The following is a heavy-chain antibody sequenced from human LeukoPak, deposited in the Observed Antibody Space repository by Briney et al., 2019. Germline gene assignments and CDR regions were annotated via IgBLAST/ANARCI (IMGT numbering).Heavy chain of an antibody. V-gene: IGHV3-7*01. J-gene: IGHJ4*02. Sequence: GGSLRLSCAASGFTFSSYWMSWVRQAPGKGLEWVANIKQDGSEKYYVDSVKGRFTISRDNAKNTLYLQMNSLRAEDTAVYYCARDDARFGDPMGYWGQGTLVTVSS. CDR3: ARDDARFGDPMGY. CDR2: IKQDGSEK. D-gene: IGHD3-10*01. CDR1: GFTFSSYW.